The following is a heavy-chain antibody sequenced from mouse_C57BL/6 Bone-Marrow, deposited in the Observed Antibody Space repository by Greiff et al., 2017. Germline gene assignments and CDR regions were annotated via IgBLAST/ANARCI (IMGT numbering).Heavy chain of an antibody. V-gene: IGHV5-6*01. J-gene: IGHJ4*01. Sequence: EVKLMESGGDLVKPGGSLKLSCAASGFTFSSYGMSWVRQTPDKRLEWVATISSGGSYTTYPDSVKGRFTSSRDNAKNSLYLQMSMLKSEDTAMYYCSRTTTVVDDAMDYWGQGTSVTVSS. CDR2: ISSGGSYT. D-gene: IGHD1-1*01. CDR1: GFTFSSYG. CDR3: SRTTTVVDDAMDY.